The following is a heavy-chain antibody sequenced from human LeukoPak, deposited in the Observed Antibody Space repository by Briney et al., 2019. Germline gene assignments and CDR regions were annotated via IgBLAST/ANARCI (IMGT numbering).Heavy chain of an antibody. CDR2: ISSSGGTT. CDR3: AKISSH. CDR1: GFTFRTYE. D-gene: IGHD3-3*02. V-gene: IGHV3-48*03. Sequence: PGGSLRLSCAASGFTFRTYEMNWVRQAPGKGLEWVSYISSSGGTTYYADSVKGRFTISRDNSRNTLYLEMNSLRADDTAVYYCAKISSHWGQGTLVTVSS. J-gene: IGHJ4*02.